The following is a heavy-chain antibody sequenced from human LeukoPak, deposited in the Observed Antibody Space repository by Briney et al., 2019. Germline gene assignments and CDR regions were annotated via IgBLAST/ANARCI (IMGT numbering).Heavy chain of an antibody. CDR1: GFTFSSYS. CDR2: ISSSSSTI. J-gene: IGHJ4*02. D-gene: IGHD3-3*01. CDR3: ARDRPYYDFWSGRFDY. V-gene: IGHV3-48*01. Sequence: GGSLRLSCAASGFTFSSYSMNWVRQAPGKGLEWVSYISSSSSTIYYADSVKGRFTISRDNAKNSLYLQMNSLRAEDTAVYYCARDRPYYDFWSGRFDYWGQGTLVTVSS.